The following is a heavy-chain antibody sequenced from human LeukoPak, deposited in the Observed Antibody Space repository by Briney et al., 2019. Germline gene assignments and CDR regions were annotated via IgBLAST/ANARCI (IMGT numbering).Heavy chain of an antibody. CDR3: ARAPRYCGGDCYTFDY. D-gene: IGHD2-21*02. V-gene: IGHV1-18*01. J-gene: IGHJ4*02. Sequence: ASVTVSCTASGYTFTSYGISWVRQAPGQGLEWMGWISAYNGNTNYAQKLQGRVTMTTDTSTSTAYMELRSLRSDDTAVYYCARAPRYCGGDCYTFDYWGQGTLVTVSS. CDR1: GYTFTSYG. CDR2: ISAYNGNT.